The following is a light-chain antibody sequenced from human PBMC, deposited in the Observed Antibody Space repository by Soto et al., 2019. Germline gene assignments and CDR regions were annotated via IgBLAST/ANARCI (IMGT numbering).Light chain of an antibody. Sequence: EIVLTQSPATLSLSPGERATLSCRASQSVSSYLAWYQQKPGQAPRLLIYDASNRATGIPARFSGSGSGTDFTLTISSLEPEDFAVYYCQQLNTLGPGTNVDIK. V-gene: IGKV3-11*01. J-gene: IGKJ3*01. CDR1: QSVSSY. CDR2: DAS. CDR3: QQLNT.